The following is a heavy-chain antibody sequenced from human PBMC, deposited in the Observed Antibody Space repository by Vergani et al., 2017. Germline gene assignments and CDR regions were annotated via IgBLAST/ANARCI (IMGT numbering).Heavy chain of an antibody. Sequence: EVQLVQSGAEVKKPGESLKISCQISGYSFTNYWIGWVRQMPGKGLEWMGIIHPADSDTRYSPSFQGQVTISVDKSISTAYLQRSSLRASDSAMYYCAKDGPSSGWYLRKDYYYYGMDVWGQGTTVTVSS. CDR1: GYSFTNYW. CDR2: IHPADSDT. D-gene: IGHD6-19*01. CDR3: AKDGPSSGWYLRKDYYYYGMDV. J-gene: IGHJ6*02. V-gene: IGHV5-51*01.